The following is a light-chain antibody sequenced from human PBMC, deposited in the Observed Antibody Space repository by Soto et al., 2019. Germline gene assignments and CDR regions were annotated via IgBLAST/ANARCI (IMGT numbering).Light chain of an antibody. CDR1: EKINKW. J-gene: IGKJ1*01. Sequence: DIQMTQSPSTLSASVGDRVTITCRASEKINKWLAWYQQKPGKAPKLLISDASSLESGVPSRYSGSGSGTECALIIRSLQPHDFAAYYFRQWNSYPWTFGQGTTVAIK. V-gene: IGKV1-5*01. CDR2: DAS. CDR3: RQWNSYPWT.